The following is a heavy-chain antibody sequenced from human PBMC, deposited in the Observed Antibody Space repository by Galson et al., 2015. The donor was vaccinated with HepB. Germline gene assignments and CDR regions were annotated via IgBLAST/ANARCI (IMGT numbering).Heavy chain of an antibody. J-gene: IGHJ1*01. Sequence: SVKVSCKASGYSFSTYDINWVRQATGQGLEWMGWMNPRSGNTGYARKFQGRVTMTRDTSTNTAYMELTSLRSDDTAVYYCARGRQSVAAATFQNWGQGTLITVSS. CDR2: MNPRSGNT. V-gene: IGHV1-8*01. CDR3: ARGRQSVAAATFQN. D-gene: IGHD6-13*01. CDR1: GYSFSTYD.